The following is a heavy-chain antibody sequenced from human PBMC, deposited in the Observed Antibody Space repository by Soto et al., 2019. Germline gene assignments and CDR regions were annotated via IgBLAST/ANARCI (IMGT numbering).Heavy chain of an antibody. D-gene: IGHD6-13*01. CDR3: ILAAADYYGRDV. CDR2: ISAYNGNT. Sequence: ASVKVSCKASGSTFTSYGISWVRQAPGQGLEWMGWISAYNGNTNYAQKLQGRVTMTTDTSTSTAYMELRGLRSDDTAVYYCILAAADYYGRDVWGQGTAVTV. J-gene: IGHJ6*02. V-gene: IGHV1-18*01. CDR1: GSTFTSYG.